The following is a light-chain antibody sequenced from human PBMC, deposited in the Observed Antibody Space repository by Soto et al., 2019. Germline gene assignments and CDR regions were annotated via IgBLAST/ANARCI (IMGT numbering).Light chain of an antibody. Sequence: EIVMTQSPGTLSVSTGQGATLSCRASHSISSSLAWYQQKPGQPPRLLIYGASTRATGVSARFSGSGSGTEFTLTISSLQSEDFAVYYCQQYDNWTPWTLGQGTKVDIK. V-gene: IGKV3-15*01. CDR3: QQYDNWTPWT. CDR1: HSISSS. J-gene: IGKJ1*01. CDR2: GAS.